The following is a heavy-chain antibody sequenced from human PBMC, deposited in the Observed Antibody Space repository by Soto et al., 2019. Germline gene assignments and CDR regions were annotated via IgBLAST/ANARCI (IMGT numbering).Heavy chain of an antibody. CDR3: ADSWLPTSY. CDR1: GFSFSHYS. J-gene: IGHJ4*02. Sequence: XGSLRLSCAVSGFSFSHYSMHWVRQAPGKGLVWVSLISPDGRTTTYADSVKGRFTISRDNAKSTLYLQMNSLTVEDGAVYYCADSWLPTSYWGTGTLVTVSS. D-gene: IGHD3-10*01. CDR2: ISPDGRTT. V-gene: IGHV3-74*01.